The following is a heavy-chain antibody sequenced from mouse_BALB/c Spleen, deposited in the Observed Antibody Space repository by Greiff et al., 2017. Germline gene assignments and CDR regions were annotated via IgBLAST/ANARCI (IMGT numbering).Heavy chain of an antibody. CDR1: GFTFSSYY. V-gene: IGHV5-6-2*01. J-gene: IGHJ4*01. Sequence: DVHLVESGGGLVKLGGSLKLSCAASGFTFSSYYMSWVRQTPEKRLELVAAINSNGGSTYYPDTVKGRFTISRDNAKNTLYLQMSSLKSEDTALYYCARQAMSTTDAMDYWGQGTSVTVSS. D-gene: IGHD2-4*01. CDR2: INSNGGST. CDR3: ARQAMSTTDAMDY.